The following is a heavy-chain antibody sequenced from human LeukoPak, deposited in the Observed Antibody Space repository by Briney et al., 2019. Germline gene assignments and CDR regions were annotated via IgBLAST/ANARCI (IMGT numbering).Heavy chain of an antibody. CDR1: GFTFSSYS. J-gene: IGHJ5*02. CDR2: ISSSSSYI. CDR3: ARDRDSGYDR. Sequence: GGSLRLSCAASGFTFSSYSMNWVRQAPGKGLEWVSSISSSSSYIYYADSVKGRFTISRDNAKNSLYLQMYSLRAEDTAVYYCARDRDSGYDRWGQGTLVTVSS. V-gene: IGHV3-21*01. D-gene: IGHD5-12*01.